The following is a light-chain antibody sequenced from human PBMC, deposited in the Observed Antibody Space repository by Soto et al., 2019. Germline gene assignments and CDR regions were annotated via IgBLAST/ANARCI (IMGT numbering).Light chain of an antibody. CDR3: QQYTGPPTT. J-gene: IGKJ5*01. Sequence: EIVLTQSPGTLSLSPGERVTLSCRASQRVSSNYVAWYQQRPGQPPRLLIYSASRRANGIPDRFSGSGSGTDFTLTITRLEPEDSAVYFCQQYTGPPTTFGQGTRLEI. V-gene: IGKV3-20*01. CDR1: QRVSSNY. CDR2: SAS.